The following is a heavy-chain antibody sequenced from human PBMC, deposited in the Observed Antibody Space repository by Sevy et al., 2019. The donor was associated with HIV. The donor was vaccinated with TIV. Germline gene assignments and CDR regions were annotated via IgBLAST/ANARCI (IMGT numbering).Heavy chain of an antibody. CDR1: GFTFSSYG. D-gene: IGHD2-21*01. CDR3: AKDLGSDCYSDYYCYYGMDF. J-gene: IGHJ6*02. Sequence: GGSLRLSCAASGFTFSSYGMHWVRQAPGKGLEWVAAISYDGSNKYYADSVKGRFTISRDNSKNTLYLQMNSLRAEDTALYYCAKDLGSDCYSDYYCYYGMDFWGQGTPVTVSS. CDR2: ISYDGSNK. V-gene: IGHV3-30*18.